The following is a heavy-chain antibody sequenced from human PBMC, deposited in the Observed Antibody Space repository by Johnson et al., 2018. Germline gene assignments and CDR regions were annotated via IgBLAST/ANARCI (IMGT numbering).Heavy chain of an antibody. CDR2: IRSKAYGGTT. J-gene: IGHJ6*03. CDR1: GFTFGDYA. V-gene: IGHV3-49*03. Sequence: QRVQSGGGLVQPGRSLRLSWTAAGFTFGDYAMSWFRQAPGKGLEWVGFIRSKAYGGTTEYAASVKGRFTISRDDSKSIAYLQMNSLKTEDTAVYYCTRCESVYYYYYMDVWGKGTTLTVSS. CDR3: TRCESVYYYYYMDV.